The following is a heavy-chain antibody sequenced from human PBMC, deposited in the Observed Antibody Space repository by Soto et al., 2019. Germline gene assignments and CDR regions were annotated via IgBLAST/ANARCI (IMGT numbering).Heavy chain of an antibody. J-gene: IGHJ5*02. Sequence: QVQLQESGPGLVKPSQTLSLTCTVSGGSISSGDYYWSWIRQPPGKGLEWIGYIYYSGSTYYNPSLKRRVTISVDTSKNQFTLKLSSVTAADTAVYYCARDFPPSDYDSSGYYPVGFDPWGQGTLVTVSS. CDR3: ARDFPPSDYDSSGYYPVGFDP. D-gene: IGHD3-22*01. CDR2: IYYSGST. V-gene: IGHV4-30-4*01. CDR1: GGSISSGDYY.